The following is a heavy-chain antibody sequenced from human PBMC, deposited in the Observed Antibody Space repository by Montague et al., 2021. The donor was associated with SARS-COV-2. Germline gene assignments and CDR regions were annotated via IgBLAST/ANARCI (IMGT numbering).Heavy chain of an antibody. J-gene: IGHJ4*02. Sequence: SLRLSCAASGFTFSNYEMSWVRQAPGKGLEWLSYIRSSGSTIYYADSVKGRFTISRDNAKNSVYLQMNSLRAEDTAVYYCARDTPYYYGSGSYYEPRRVFDYWGQGTLVTVSS. CDR2: IRSSGSTI. V-gene: IGHV3-48*03. D-gene: IGHD3-10*01. CDR3: ARDTPYYYGSGSYYEPRRVFDY. CDR1: GFTFSNYE.